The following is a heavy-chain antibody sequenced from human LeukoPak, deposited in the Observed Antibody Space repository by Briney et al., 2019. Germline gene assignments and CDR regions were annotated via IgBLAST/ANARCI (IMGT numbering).Heavy chain of an antibody. CDR3: TPVMVEDRGF. V-gene: IGHV3-15*01. Sequence: PGGSLRLSRAASGFIFNKAWMNWVRQAPGKGPEWVGRIKSKNDGGTTDYGSPVKGRFTISRDDSKNTLYLQMNSLITDDTAIYYCTPVMVEDRGFWGQGTLDTVSS. CDR2: IKSKNDGGTT. J-gene: IGHJ4*02. CDR1: GFIFNKAW. D-gene: IGHD2-15*01.